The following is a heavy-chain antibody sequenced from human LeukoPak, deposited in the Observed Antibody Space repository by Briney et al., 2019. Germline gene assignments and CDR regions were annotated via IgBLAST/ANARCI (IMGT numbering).Heavy chain of an antibody. J-gene: IGHJ4*02. V-gene: IGHV4-34*01. CDR3: ARNRPYGDYLRV. CDR1: GGSFSGYY. CDR2: INHSGST. D-gene: IGHD4-17*01. Sequence: PSETLSLTCAVYGGSFSGYYWSWIRQPPGKGLEWIGEINHSGSTNYNPSLKGRVTISVDTSKNQFSLKLSSVTAADTAVYYCARNRPYGDYLRVWGQGTLVTVSS.